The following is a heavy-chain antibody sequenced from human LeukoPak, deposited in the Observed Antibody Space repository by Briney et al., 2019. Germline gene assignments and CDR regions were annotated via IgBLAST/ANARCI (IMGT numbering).Heavy chain of an antibody. CDR2: ISSSGSTI. Sequence: PGGSLRLSCAASGFTFSSYEMNWVRQAPGKGLEWVSYISSSGSTIYYADSVKGRFTISRDNAKNSLYLQMNSLRAEETAVYYCARDIATSYYYYGMDVRGQGTTVTVSS. D-gene: IGHD2-21*01. V-gene: IGHV3-48*03. CDR3: ARDIATSYYYYGMDV. J-gene: IGHJ6*02. CDR1: GFTFSSYE.